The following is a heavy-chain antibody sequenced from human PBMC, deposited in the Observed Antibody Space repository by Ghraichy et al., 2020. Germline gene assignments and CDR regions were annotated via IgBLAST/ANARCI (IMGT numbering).Heavy chain of an antibody. J-gene: IGHJ4*02. V-gene: IGHV3-21*01. Sequence: GGSLRLSCAASGFTFSSYTMNWVRQAPGKGLEWVSSISRSSSSIYYADSVKGRFTIFRDNAKNSLYLQMDSLRAEDTAVYYCARDDPGTTENYWGQGTLVTVSS. CDR2: ISRSSSSI. CDR3: ARDDPGTTENY. CDR1: GFTFSSYT. D-gene: IGHD1-1*01.